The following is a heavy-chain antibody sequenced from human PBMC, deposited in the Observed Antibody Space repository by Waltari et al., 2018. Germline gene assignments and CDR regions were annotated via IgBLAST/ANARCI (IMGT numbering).Heavy chain of an antibody. Sequence: QVQLQESGPGLVKPSETLSLNCPVSDDSVKPPNWGWIRQPPGKGLDWIGYVYNNGRTNYNPSLKSRLTISTDTAKSQVSLQITSVTADDTAVYYCVRGEAGRVREGYFDAWGQGILVTVSS. CDR2: VYNNGRT. J-gene: IGHJ5*02. V-gene: IGHV4-59*02. CDR1: DDSVKPPN. D-gene: IGHD3-16*01. CDR3: VRGEAGRVREGYFDA.